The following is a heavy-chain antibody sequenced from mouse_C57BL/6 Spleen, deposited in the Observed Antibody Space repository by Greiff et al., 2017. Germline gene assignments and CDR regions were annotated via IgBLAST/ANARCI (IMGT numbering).Heavy chain of an antibody. CDR3: ARPGYGYAMDY. CDR1: GYTFTSYW. D-gene: IGHD1-1*02. Sequence: VQLQQSGAELVKPGASVKLSCKASGYTFTSYWMQWVKQRPGQGLEWIGEIDPSDSYTNYNQKFKGKATLTVDTSSSTAYMQLSSLTSEDSAVYYCARPGYGYAMDYWGQGTSVTVSS. V-gene: IGHV1-50*01. J-gene: IGHJ4*01. CDR2: IDPSDSYT.